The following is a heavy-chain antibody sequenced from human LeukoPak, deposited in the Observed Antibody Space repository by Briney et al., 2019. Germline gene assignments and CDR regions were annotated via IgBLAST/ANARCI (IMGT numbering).Heavy chain of an antibody. J-gene: IGHJ4*02. CDR3: ARRGYGLDFDY. CDR2: IYFSGST. D-gene: IGHD6-13*01. Sequence: SETLSLTCTVSGGSISGYYWSWIRQPPGKGLEWIGNIYFSGSTNYNPSLKSRVTMSLDTSRNQFSLKVTSVTAADTAVYYCARRGYGLDFDYWGQGTLVTVSS. CDR1: GGSISGYY. V-gene: IGHV4-59*01.